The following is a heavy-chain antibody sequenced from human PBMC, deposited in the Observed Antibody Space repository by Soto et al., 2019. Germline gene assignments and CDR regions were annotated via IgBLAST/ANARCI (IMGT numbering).Heavy chain of an antibody. Sequence: EVHLEESGGGLVQPGGSLRLSCETSGFTFSSRWMTCVRQVPGKGLEWVANIKQDENGKDYVDSVKGRFTISRDNAKNSLYLQMNSLRAEDTAVYYCATHDGPEAAGLVLDFWGQGTLVTVSS. J-gene: IGHJ4*02. V-gene: IGHV3-7*02. CDR3: ATHDGPEAAGLVLDF. CDR1: GFTFSSRW. D-gene: IGHD6-13*01. CDR2: IKQDENGK.